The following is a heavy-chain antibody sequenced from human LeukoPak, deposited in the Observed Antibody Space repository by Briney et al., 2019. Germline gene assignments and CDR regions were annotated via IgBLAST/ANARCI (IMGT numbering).Heavy chain of an antibody. CDR3: ARLATYGDFSD. CDR1: GDTISGYY. J-gene: IGHJ4*02. Sequence: SETLSLTRSVSGDTISGYYWSWVRQPPGKGLEWIGYIFSSGNTKYNPSLESRVTISVDASNNQFSLRLSSVTAADTAVYYCARLATYGDFSDWGQGTLVTVSS. V-gene: IGHV4-59*08. CDR2: IFSSGNT. D-gene: IGHD4-17*01.